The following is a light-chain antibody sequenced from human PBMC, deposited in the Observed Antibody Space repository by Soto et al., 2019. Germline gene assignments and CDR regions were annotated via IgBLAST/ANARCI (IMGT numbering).Light chain of an antibody. V-gene: IGKV3-20*01. J-gene: IGKJ1*01. CDR2: GAS. Sequence: EIVLTQSPGTLSLSPGERATLSCRASQSVSSSSLAWYQQKPGQAPRLLIYGASSRATGIPDRFSGSGSGTDFTLTISRLEPEVFAVYYCQQYGNSPRTFGQGTKVEIK. CDR3: QQYGNSPRT. CDR1: QSVSSSS.